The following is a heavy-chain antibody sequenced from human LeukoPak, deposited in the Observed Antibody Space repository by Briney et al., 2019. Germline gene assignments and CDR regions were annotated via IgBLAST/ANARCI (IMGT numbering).Heavy chain of an antibody. V-gene: IGHV3-11*04. Sequence: GGSLRLSCAASGFTFSDYYMSWIRQAPGKGLEWVSYISSSGSTIYYADSVKGRFTISRDNAKNSLYLQMNSLRAEDTAVYYCARTLRFLEWLFSADYWGQGTLVTVSS. J-gene: IGHJ4*02. D-gene: IGHD3-3*01. CDR2: ISSSGSTI. CDR3: ARTLRFLEWLFSADY. CDR1: GFTFSDYY.